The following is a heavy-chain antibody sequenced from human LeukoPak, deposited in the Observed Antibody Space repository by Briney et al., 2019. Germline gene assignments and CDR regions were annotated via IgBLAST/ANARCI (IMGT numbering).Heavy chain of an antibody. CDR2: IIPILGTA. V-gene: IGHV1-69*13. CDR1: GGSFSSYA. J-gene: IGHJ5*01. CDR3: ARALTRVRGVIPPFGS. D-gene: IGHD3-10*01. Sequence: SVRVSCTASGGSFSSYANSWVRQPPGQGIEWGGGIIPILGTATYAQKFQGRVTIPADSSTSTASMELTSLRSEDTALYYCARALTRVRGVIPPFGSWGQGTLVTVSS.